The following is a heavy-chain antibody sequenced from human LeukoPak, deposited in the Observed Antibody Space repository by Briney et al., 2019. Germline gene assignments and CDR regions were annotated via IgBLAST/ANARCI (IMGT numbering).Heavy chain of an antibody. CDR2: IYYSGST. J-gene: IGHJ6*02. Sequence: SETLSLTCTVSGGSISSYYWSWIRQPPGKGLEWIGYIYYSGSTNYNPSLKSRVTISVDTSKNQFSLKLSSVTAADTAVYYRARDLVEFWSGYYTTDGMDVWGQGTTVTVSS. D-gene: IGHD3-3*01. CDR1: GGSISSYY. CDR3: ARDLVEFWSGYYTTDGMDV. V-gene: IGHV4-59*01.